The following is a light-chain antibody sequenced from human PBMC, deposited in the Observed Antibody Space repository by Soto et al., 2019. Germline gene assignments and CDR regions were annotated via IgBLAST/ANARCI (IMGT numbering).Light chain of an antibody. J-gene: IGKJ5*01. CDR2: AAS. CDR1: QSIGKH. V-gene: IGKV1-39*01. Sequence: DIQMTQSPSSLSASVGDTVTITCRASQSIGKHLNWYQQKPGKAPKLLIYAASSLQSGVPSRFSGSGSGTDFTLTISSLQPEDFATYYCQQSYSTPITFGQGTRLEIK. CDR3: QQSYSTPIT.